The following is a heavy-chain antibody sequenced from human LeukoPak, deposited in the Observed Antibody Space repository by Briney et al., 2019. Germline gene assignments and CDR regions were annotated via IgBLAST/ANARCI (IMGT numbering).Heavy chain of an antibody. J-gene: IGHJ5*02. D-gene: IGHD3-10*01. CDR2: INPNSGGT. V-gene: IGHV1-2*02. CDR1: GYTFTGYY. Sequence: ASVKVSCKASGYTFTGYYMHWVRQAPGQGLEWMGWINPNSGGTNYAQKFQGRVTMTRDTSISTAYMELSRLRSDDTAVYYCAXXXXXXXXWFGELLNNWFDPWGQGTLVTVSS. CDR3: AXXXXXXXXWFGELLNNWFDP.